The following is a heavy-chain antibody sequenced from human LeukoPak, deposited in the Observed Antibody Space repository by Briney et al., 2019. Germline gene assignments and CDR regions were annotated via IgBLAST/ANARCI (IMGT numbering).Heavy chain of an antibody. Sequence: GGSLRLSCAASGFSVSSNYMNWVRQAPGRGLEWVSLIYSGGTTYYADSVKGRFTISRDNSKNTLYLQMNSLRAEDTAVYYCARVQVIFPTYYDILTGSDYWGQGTLVTVSS. D-gene: IGHD3-9*01. CDR2: IYSGGTT. V-gene: IGHV3-66*01. J-gene: IGHJ4*02. CDR3: ARVQVIFPTYYDILTGSDY. CDR1: GFSVSSNY.